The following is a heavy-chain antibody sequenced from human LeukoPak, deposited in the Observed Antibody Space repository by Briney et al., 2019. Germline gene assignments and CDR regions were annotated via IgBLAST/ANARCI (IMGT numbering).Heavy chain of an antibody. CDR2: SNPNSGGT. J-gene: IGHJ4*02. CDR3: ARAPARFLEWLSPHFFDY. D-gene: IGHD3-3*01. V-gene: IGHV1-2*02. CDR1: GYTFTGYY. Sequence: GASVKVSCKASGYTFTGYYMHWVRQAPGQGLEWMGWSNPNSGGTNYAQKFQGRVTMTRDTSISTAYMELSRLRSDDTAVYYCARAPARFLEWLSPHFFDYWGQGTLVTVSS.